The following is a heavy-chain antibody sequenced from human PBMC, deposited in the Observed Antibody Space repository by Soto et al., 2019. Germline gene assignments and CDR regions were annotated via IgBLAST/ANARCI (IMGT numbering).Heavy chain of an antibody. J-gene: IGHJ4*02. CDR3: ARGVRITGTFTGGPFDY. D-gene: IGHD1-7*01. V-gene: IGHV1-69*13. CDR2: IIPIFGTA. CDR1: GGTFSSYA. Sequence: SVKVSCKASGGTFSSYAISWVRQAPGQGLEWMGGIIPIFGTANYAQKFQGRVTITADESTSTAYMELSSLRSEDTAVYYCARGVRITGTFTGGPFDYWGQGTLVTVSS.